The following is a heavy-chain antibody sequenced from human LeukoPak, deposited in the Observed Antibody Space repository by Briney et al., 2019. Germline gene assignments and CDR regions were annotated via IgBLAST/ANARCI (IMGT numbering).Heavy chain of an antibody. D-gene: IGHD6-13*01. CDR2: IYYSGST. Sequence: SETLSLTCTVSGYSISSSSYYWGWIRQPPGKGLEWIGYIYYSGSTNYNPSLKSRVTISVDTSKNQFSLKLSSVTAADTAVYYCARVGGVSSSWYTYYYYYYMDVWGKGTTVTVSS. CDR3: ARVGGVSSSWYTYYYYYYMDV. CDR1: GYSISSSSYY. V-gene: IGHV4-61*05. J-gene: IGHJ6*03.